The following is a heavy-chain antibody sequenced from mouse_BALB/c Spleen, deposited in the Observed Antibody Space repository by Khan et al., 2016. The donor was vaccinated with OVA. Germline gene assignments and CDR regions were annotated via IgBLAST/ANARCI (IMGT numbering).Heavy chain of an antibody. Sequence: EVQLVESGPGLVKPSQSLSLTCTVTGYSITSDYAWNWNRQFPGNKLEWMGYISSTGSTSYNPSLKSRISITRDTSKNPFFLHVYSVTTEDTAAYYCARSVYFSDPYAMDYRGRGTSVTVSS. D-gene: IGHD2-13*01. J-gene: IGHJ4*01. CDR3: ARSVYFSDPYAMDY. CDR2: ISSTGST. V-gene: IGHV3-2*02. CDR1: GYSITSDYA.